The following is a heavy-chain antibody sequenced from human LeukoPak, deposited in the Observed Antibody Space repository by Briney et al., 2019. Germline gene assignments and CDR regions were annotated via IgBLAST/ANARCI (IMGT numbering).Heavy chain of an antibody. CDR3: ARDFADTHTVTADVYYMDV. Sequence: SETLSLTCTVSGGSISSDDYYWSWTRQAPGKGLEYIGYIYYTGDTHYNPSLKSRVTISLDTSKNQFSLRLNSVTAADTAVYYCARDFADTHTVTADVYYMDVWGKGTTVTVSS. V-gene: IGHV4-30-4*01. D-gene: IGHD5-18*01. CDR1: GGSISSDDYY. J-gene: IGHJ6*03. CDR2: IYYTGDT.